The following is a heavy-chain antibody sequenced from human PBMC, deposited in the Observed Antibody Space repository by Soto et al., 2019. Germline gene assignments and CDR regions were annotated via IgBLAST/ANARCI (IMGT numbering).Heavy chain of an antibody. CDR2: ISADGART. CDR1: GFTFSSYS. Sequence: GGSLRLSCAASGFTFSSYSMTWVRQGPEKGLEWVSEISADGARTYYADSVKGRFTVSRDNAKNSLYLQMNSLRAEDTAVYYCARDLSLVVPPELGYYGMDVWGQGTTVTV. CDR3: ARDLSLVVPPELGYYGMDV. J-gene: IGHJ6*02. D-gene: IGHD2-2*01. V-gene: IGHV3-23*01.